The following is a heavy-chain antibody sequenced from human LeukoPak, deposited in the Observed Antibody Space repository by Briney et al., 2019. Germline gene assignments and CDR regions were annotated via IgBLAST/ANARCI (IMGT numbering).Heavy chain of an antibody. CDR2: ISSSSSYI. CDR3: ARDRCSGGSCYSGWTYFDY. V-gene: IGHV3-21*01. Sequence: GGSLRLSCAASGFTFSSYSMNWVRQAPGKGLEWVSSISSSSSYIYYADSVKGRFAISRDNAKNSLCLQMNSLRAEDTAVYYCARDRCSGGSCYSGWTYFDYWGQGTLVTVSS. D-gene: IGHD2-15*01. J-gene: IGHJ4*02. CDR1: GFTFSSYS.